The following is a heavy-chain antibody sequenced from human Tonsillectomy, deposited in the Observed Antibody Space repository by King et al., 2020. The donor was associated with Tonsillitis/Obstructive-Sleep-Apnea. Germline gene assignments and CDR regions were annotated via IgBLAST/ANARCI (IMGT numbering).Heavy chain of an antibody. CDR2: IGTAGDT. CDR3: ARAVYSSTWYYFDY. J-gene: IGHJ4*02. V-gene: IGHV3-13*04. CDR1: GFTFSSYD. D-gene: IGHD6-13*01. Sequence: VQLVESGGGLVQPGGSLRLSCAASGFTFSSYDMHWVRHATGKGLEWVSAIGTAGDTYYPGSVKGRFTISRENAKNSLYLQMNSLRAGDTAVYYCARAVYSSTWYYFDYWGQGTLVTVSS.